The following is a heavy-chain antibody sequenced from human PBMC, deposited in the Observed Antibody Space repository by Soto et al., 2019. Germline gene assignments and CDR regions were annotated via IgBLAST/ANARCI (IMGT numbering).Heavy chain of an antibody. CDR3: ALTTSLFDWYFDR. V-gene: IGHV3-53*02. CDR1: GFVVSNVY. D-gene: IGHD1-1*01. CDR2: VYSGGDT. J-gene: IGHJ2*01. Sequence: EVQLVETGGALVQPGGSLRLSCAVSGFVVSNVYMSWVRQAPGERLEWISVVYSGGDTYYADSVKGRFTISRDNSKNTVSLQMSRLRPDDTAVDYCALTTSLFDWYFDRWGRGTLVTVSS.